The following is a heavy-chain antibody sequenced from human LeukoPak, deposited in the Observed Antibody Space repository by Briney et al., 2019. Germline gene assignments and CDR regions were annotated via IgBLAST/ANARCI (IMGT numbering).Heavy chain of an antibody. CDR1: GGSISSGGYS. V-gene: IGHV4-30-2*01. D-gene: IGHD2-2*01. J-gene: IGHJ5*02. CDR3: ARHLYCSSTSCYSNWFDP. CDR2: IYHSGST. Sequence: SETLSLTCAVSGGSISSGGYSWSWIRQPPGKGLEWIGYIYHSGSTYYNPSLKSRVTISVDRSKNQFSLKLSSVTAADTAVYYCARHLYCSSTSCYSNWFDPWGQGTLVTVSS.